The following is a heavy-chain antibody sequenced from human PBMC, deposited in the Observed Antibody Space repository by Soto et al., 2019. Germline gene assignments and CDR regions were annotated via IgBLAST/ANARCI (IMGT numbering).Heavy chain of an antibody. J-gene: IGHJ4*02. V-gene: IGHV4-34*01. Sequence: QVQLQQWGAGLLKPSETLSLTCAVYGGSFSGYYWSWIRQPPGKGLEWIGEINHSGSTNYHPSLKSRVTISVDTSQNQFSLKLSSVTAADTAVYYCARGDYYDSSGENWVDYWGQGTLVTVSS. CDR1: GGSFSGYY. CDR2: INHSGST. D-gene: IGHD3-22*01. CDR3: ARGDYYDSSGENWVDY.